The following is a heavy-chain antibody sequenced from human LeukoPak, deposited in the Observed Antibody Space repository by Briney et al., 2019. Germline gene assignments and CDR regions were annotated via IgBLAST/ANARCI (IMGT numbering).Heavy chain of an antibody. D-gene: IGHD3-22*01. CDR3: AESSGYHNGAFDI. CDR2: INPNSGGT. CDR1: GYTFTGYY. Sequence: ASVKVSCKASGYTFTGYYMHWVRQAPGQGLEWMGWINPNSGGTNYAQKFQGRVTMTRDTSISTAYMELSSLRSEDTAVYYCAESSGYHNGAFDIWGQGTMVTVSS. J-gene: IGHJ3*02. V-gene: IGHV1-2*02.